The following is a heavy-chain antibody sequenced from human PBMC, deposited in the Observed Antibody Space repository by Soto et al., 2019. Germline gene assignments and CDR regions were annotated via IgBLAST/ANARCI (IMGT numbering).Heavy chain of an antibody. CDR3: ARGSGRAYYDFWSGYFTHYYMDV. CDR1: GCSISSYY. Sequence: SETLSLTCTVSGCSISSYYWSWIRQPPGKGLEWIGYIYYSGGTNYNPSLKSRVTISVDTSKNQFSLKLSSVTAADTAVYYCARGSGRAYYDFWSGYFTHYYMDVWGKGTTVTVSS. CDR2: IYYSGGT. J-gene: IGHJ6*03. D-gene: IGHD3-3*01. V-gene: IGHV4-59*01.